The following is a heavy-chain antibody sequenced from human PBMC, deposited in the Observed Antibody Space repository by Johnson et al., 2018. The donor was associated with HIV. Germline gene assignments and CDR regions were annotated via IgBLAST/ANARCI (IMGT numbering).Heavy chain of an antibody. Sequence: VQLVESGGGVVRPGGSLRLSCAASGFTFDDYGMSWVRQAPGKGLEWVSGINWNGGSTGYADSVKGRFTISRDNSNNTLYLQMDSLRAEDTAMYYCARGGGDYVELYDVFDIWGQGTMVTVSA. CDR2: INWNGGST. CDR3: ARGGGDYVELYDVFDI. D-gene: IGHD4-17*01. V-gene: IGHV3-20*04. J-gene: IGHJ3*02. CDR1: GFTFDDYG.